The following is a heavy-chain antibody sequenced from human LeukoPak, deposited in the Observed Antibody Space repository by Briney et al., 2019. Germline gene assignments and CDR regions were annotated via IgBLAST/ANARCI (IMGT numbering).Heavy chain of an antibody. D-gene: IGHD5-18*01. CDR1: GFTFSSYW. CDR3: ARAEGYGYYFEY. V-gene: IGHV3-7*04. J-gene: IGHJ4*02. Sequence: PGGSLRLSCAASGFTFSSYWMSWVRQAPGKGLEWVANIKQDGSEKYYVDSVKGRFTISRDNTKNTLYLQMDSLRVEDTAVYYCARAEGYGYYFEYCGQGTLVSVSS. CDR2: IKQDGSEK.